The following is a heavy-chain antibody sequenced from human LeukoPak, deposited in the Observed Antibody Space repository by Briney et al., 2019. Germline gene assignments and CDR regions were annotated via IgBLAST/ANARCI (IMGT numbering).Heavy chain of an antibody. J-gene: IGHJ4*02. V-gene: IGHV3-9*01. CDR2: INWNSVTI. Sequence: PGGSLRLSCAASGFTFDDYTMHWVRQAPGKGLEWVSGINWNSVTIAYADSVKGRFTISRDNAKNSLYLQINSLRAEDTALYYCAKGRRTVTTQGTFDYWGQGTLVTVSS. D-gene: IGHD1/OR15-1a*01. CDR3: AKGRRTVTTQGTFDY. CDR1: GFTFDDYT.